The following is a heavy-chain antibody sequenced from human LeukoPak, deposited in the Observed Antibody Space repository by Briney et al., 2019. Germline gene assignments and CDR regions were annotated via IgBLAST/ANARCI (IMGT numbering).Heavy chain of an antibody. J-gene: IGHJ6*03. CDR3: ARGGARYYYYYYMDV. CDR1: GYTFTSYD. Sequence: ASVKVSCKASGYTFTSYDINWVRQAPGQGIEWMGWMNPNSGNTVYAQKFQGRVTITRNTSISTAYMELSSLRSEGTAVYYCARGGARYYYYYYMDVWGKGTTVTVSS. V-gene: IGHV1-8*03. CDR2: MNPNSGNT. D-gene: IGHD1-26*01.